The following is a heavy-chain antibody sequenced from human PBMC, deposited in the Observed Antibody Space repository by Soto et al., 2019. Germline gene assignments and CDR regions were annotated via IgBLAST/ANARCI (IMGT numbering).Heavy chain of an antibody. J-gene: IGHJ6*03. CDR1: GDSVSSNSAA. CDR3: ARESPLGRSYYYYYMDV. Sequence: SQTLSLTCAISGDSVSSNSAAWNWIRQSQSRGLEWLGRTYYRSKWYNDYAVSVKSRITINPDTSKNQFSLQLNSVTPEDTAVYYCARESPLGRSYYYYYMDVWGKGTSVTVSS. CDR2: TYYRSKWYN. V-gene: IGHV6-1*01. D-gene: IGHD1-26*01.